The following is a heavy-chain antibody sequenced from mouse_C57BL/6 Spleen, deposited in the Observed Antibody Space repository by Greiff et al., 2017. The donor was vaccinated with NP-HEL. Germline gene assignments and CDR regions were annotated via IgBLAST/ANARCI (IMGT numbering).Heavy chain of an antibody. Sequence: QVQLQQSGPELVKPGASVKISCKASGYAFSSSWMNWVKQRPGKGLEWIGRIYPGDGDTNYNGKFKGKATLTADKSSSTAYMQLSSLTSEDSAVYFCARGGMNFDYWGQGTTLTVSS. V-gene: IGHV1-82*01. J-gene: IGHJ2*01. CDR2: IYPGDGDT. CDR1: GYAFSSSW. D-gene: IGHD2-10*02. CDR3: ARGGMNFDY.